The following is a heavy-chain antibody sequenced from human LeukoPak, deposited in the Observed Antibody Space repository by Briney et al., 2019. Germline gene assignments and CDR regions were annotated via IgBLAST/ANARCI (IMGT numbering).Heavy chain of an antibody. Sequence: SETLSLTCTVSGGSISSHYWSWIRQPPGKGLEWIGYVYDSGSTNYHPSLKSRVTISVDTSKNQFSLKLSSVTAADTAVYYCARVVTMPTPVFYYYYMDVWGKGTTVTVSS. CDR1: GGSISSHY. J-gene: IGHJ6*03. D-gene: IGHD4-23*01. V-gene: IGHV4-59*11. CDR2: VYDSGST. CDR3: ARVVTMPTPVFYYYYMDV.